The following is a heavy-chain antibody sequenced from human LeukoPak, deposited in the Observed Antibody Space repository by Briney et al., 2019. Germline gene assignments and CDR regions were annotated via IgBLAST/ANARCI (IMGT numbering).Heavy chain of an antibody. Sequence: GGSLRLSCAASGFTFSSYAMHWVRQAPGKGLEWVAVISYDGSNKYYADSVKGRFTISRDNSKNTLYLQMNSLRAEDTAVYYCAREGWATVTMELVSGYYYGMDVWGQGTTVTVSS. CDR1: GFTFSSYA. V-gene: IGHV3-30-3*01. CDR3: AREGWATVTMELVSGYYYGMDV. D-gene: IGHD4-17*01. CDR2: ISYDGSNK. J-gene: IGHJ6*02.